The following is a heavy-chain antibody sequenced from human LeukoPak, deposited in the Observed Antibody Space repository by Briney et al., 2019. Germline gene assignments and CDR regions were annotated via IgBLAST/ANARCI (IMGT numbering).Heavy chain of an antibody. CDR3: AKSRLAAAGQRGYFDY. V-gene: IGHV3-30*18. CDR1: GFTFSNYG. J-gene: IGHJ4*02. Sequence: PGGSLRLSCIASGFTFSNYGMHWVRQAPGKGLEWVAVISSDGSNKYYADSVKGRFTISRDDSKNTLYLQVNSLRADDTAVYYCAKSRLAAAGQRGYFDYWGQGTLVTVSS. CDR2: ISSDGSNK. D-gene: IGHD6-13*01.